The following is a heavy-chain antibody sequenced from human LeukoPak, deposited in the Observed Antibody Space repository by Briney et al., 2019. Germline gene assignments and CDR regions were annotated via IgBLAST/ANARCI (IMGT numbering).Heavy chain of an antibody. CDR1: GFTFTDFY. V-gene: IGHV3-11*04. D-gene: IGHD6-13*01. Sequence: GGSLRLSCAASGFTFTDFYMSWIRQAPGKGLEWVSYISSSGTTIYYADSVKGRFTISRDNAKKSLYLQMNSLRDEDTAVYYCARETIAASLVDYWGQGTLVTVSS. CDR3: ARETIAASLVDY. J-gene: IGHJ4*02. CDR2: ISSSGTTI.